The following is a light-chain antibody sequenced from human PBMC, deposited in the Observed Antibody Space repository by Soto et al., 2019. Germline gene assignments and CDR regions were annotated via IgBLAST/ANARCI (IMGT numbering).Light chain of an antibody. CDR3: QQYNTDSHT. CDR1: QSFSNW. V-gene: IGKV1-5*03. Sequence: DIQMTQSPSTLSASVGDRVTITCPASQSFSNWLAWYQQKPGKDPKLIIYRASALERGVPSRFTGSGSGTEFTLTISSLQPDDFSIYFCQQYNTDSHTFGQGTKLEIK. J-gene: IGKJ2*01. CDR2: RAS.